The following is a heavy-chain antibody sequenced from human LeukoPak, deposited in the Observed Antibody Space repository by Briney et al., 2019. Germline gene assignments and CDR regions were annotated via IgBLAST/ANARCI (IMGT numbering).Heavy chain of an antibody. J-gene: IGHJ6*04. CDR1: GYTLTELS. CDR2: FDPEDGET. D-gene: IGHD3-22*01. Sequence: ASVKVSCKVSGYTLTELSMHWVRQAPGKGLEWMGGFDPEDGETIYAQKFQGRVTITADKSTSTAYMELSSLRSEDTAVYYCATSNFNYYDSSGYYLMDVWDKGTTVTISS. CDR3: ATSNFNYYDSSGYYLMDV. V-gene: IGHV1-24*01.